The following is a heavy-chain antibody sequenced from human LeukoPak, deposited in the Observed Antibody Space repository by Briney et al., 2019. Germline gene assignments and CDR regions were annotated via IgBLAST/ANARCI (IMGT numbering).Heavy chain of an antibody. J-gene: IGHJ3*02. CDR2: IYYSGST. D-gene: IGHD5-18*01. V-gene: IGHV4-31*03. CDR3: ARARGAMATDDAFDI. Sequence: SETLSLTCTVSGGSISSGGYYWSWIRQHPGKGLEWIGYIYYSGSTYYNPSLKIRVTISVDTSKNQFSLKLSSVTAADTAVYYCARARGAMATDDAFDIWGQGTMVTVSS. CDR1: GGSISSGGYY.